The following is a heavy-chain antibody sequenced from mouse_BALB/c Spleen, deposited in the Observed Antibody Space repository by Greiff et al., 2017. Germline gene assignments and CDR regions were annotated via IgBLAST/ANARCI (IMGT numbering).Heavy chain of an antibody. J-gene: IGHJ2*01. CDR1: GDSITSGY. V-gene: IGHV3-8*02. D-gene: IGHD2-4*01. CDR2: ISYSGST. Sequence: VHVKQSGPSLVKPSQTLSLTCSVTGDSITSGYWNWIRKFPGNKLEYMGYISYSGSTYYNPSLKSRISITRDTSKNQYYLQLNSVTTEDTATYYWAREFYYDYERDYWGQGTTLTVSS. CDR3: AREFYYDYERDY.